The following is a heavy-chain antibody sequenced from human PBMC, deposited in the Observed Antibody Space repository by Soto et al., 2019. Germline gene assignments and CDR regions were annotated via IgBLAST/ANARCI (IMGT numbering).Heavy chain of an antibody. Sequence: QVQLVESGGGVVQPGRYLRLSCAASGFTFSSYAMHWVRQAPGKGLEWVAVISYDGRNKYYADSVKGRFTISGDNSKNTLYLQMNSLRAEDTAVYYCAREIERLLGFWGQGTLVTVSS. J-gene: IGHJ4*02. CDR2: ISYDGRNK. D-gene: IGHD3-3*01. V-gene: IGHV3-30*04. CDR3: AREIERLLGF. CDR1: GFTFSSYA.